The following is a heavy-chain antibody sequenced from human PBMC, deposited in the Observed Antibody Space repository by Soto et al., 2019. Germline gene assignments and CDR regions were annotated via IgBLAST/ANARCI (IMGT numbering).Heavy chain of an antibody. Sequence: QVQLQESAPGLVKPSQTLSLTCTVSGGSISSGGYYWSWIRQHPGKGLESIGYVYYSGRTYYNPSIKRRLTISVDPPKNQLSLKLSSLTAADAAVYYCARMPPMIHWGQATPVTVS. CDR3: ARMPPMIH. D-gene: IGHD3-22*01. CDR1: GGSISSGGYY. V-gene: IGHV4-31*03. J-gene: IGHJ4*02. CDR2: VYYSGRT.